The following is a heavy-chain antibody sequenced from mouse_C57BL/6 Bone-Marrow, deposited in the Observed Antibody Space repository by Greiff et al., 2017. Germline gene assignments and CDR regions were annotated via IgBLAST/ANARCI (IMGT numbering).Heavy chain of an antibody. D-gene: IGHD2-4*01. CDR2: IYPGSGST. J-gene: IGHJ2*01. CDR1: GYTFTSYW. CDR3: ARGGYDSTTLCDY. V-gene: IGHV1-55*01. Sequence: QVQLQQPGAELVKPGASVKMSCKASGYTFTSYWITWVKQRPGQGLEWIGDIYPGSGSTNYNEKFKSKATLTVDTSSSTAYMQLSSLTSEDSAVYYCARGGYDSTTLCDYWGQGTTLTVSS.